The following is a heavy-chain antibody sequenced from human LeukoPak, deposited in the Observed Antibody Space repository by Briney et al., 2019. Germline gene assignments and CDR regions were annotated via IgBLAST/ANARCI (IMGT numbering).Heavy chain of an antibody. D-gene: IGHD1-26*01. V-gene: IGHV3-21*01. Sequence: GGSLRLSCAASGFTFSSYSMNWVRQAPGKGLEWVSSISSSSSYIYYADSVKGRFTISRDNAKNSLYLQMNSLRAEDTAVYYCARVSGSRGSRYFDYWGQGTLVTVSS. CDR2: ISSSSSYI. J-gene: IGHJ4*02. CDR1: GFTFSSYS. CDR3: ARVSGSRGSRYFDY.